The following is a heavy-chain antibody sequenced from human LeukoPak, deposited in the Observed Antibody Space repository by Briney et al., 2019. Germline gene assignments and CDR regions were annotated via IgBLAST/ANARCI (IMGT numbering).Heavy chain of an antibody. CDR1: GFTFNSYA. J-gene: IGHJ6*02. CDR2: ITDNGDNT. V-gene: IGHV3-64*01. CDR3: ARSQGPHPSLSNYGMDV. Sequence: GASLRLSCAASGFTFNSYAMSWVRQAPGKGLEYVSAITDNGDNTYLGNPVKGRFTISRDNSKNTLYLQMGSLRVEDMGVYYCARSQGPHPSLSNYGMDVWGQGTTVTVSS.